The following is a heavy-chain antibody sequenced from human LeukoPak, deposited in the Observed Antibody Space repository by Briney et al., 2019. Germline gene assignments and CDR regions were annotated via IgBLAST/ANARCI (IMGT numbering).Heavy chain of an antibody. CDR1: GFIFSSYA. J-gene: IGHJ5*02. CDR3: AKDLGMGGGSCFHH. D-gene: IGHD2-15*01. Sequence: GGSLRLSCAASGFIFSSYAMSWVRQAPGKGLEWVSAISGSGGNTYYVGSVKGRFTISRDNPRNTLYLQMNSLRVEDTAVYYCAKDLGMGGGSCFHHWGQGILVTVSS. CDR2: ISGSGGNT. V-gene: IGHV3-23*01.